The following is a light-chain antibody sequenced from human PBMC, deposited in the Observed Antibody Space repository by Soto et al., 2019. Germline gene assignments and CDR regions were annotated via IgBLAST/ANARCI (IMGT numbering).Light chain of an antibody. CDR3: QQYGSSEII. CDR2: DIS. CDR1: QSLTNPY. V-gene: IGKV3-20*01. J-gene: IGKJ5*01. Sequence: EIVLTQSPSTLSLPPGERATLSCRASQSLTNPYIAWYQQKPGQAPRLLIYDISSRATGIPDRFSGSVSGTDFTLTITRLQPEDFAVFYCQQYGSSEIIFGQGTRLEI.